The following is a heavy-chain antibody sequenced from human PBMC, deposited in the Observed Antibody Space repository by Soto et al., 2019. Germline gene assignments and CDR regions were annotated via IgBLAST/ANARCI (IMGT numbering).Heavy chain of an antibody. CDR3: AKGVVEQGAES. Sequence: GGSLRLSCAASGFTFRQSAMTWVRQAPGQGLEYVSSITASGSGTFYADSVKGRFTISRDNSKNTLYLQMNNLKVDDTAIYHCAKGVVEQGAESWGQGTVVTVSS. J-gene: IGHJ5*02. CDR2: ITASGSGT. D-gene: IGHD3-16*02. CDR1: GFTFRQSA. V-gene: IGHV3-23*01.